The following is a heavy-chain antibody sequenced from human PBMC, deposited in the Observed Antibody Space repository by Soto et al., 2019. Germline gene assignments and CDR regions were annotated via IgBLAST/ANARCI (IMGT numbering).Heavy chain of an antibody. CDR2: IIPIFGTA. J-gene: IGHJ6*02. D-gene: IGHD6-13*01. CDR1: GGTFSSYA. V-gene: IGHV1-69*01. Sequence: QVQLVQSGAEVKKPGSSVKVSCKASGGTFSSYAISWVRQSPGQGLEWMGGIIPIFGTANYAEKFQGRVTITADESTSTAYMELSSLRSEDTAVNYCVRASSSSWNGGVWGYYYGMDVWGQGTTVTVSS. CDR3: VRASSSSWNGGVWGYYYGMDV.